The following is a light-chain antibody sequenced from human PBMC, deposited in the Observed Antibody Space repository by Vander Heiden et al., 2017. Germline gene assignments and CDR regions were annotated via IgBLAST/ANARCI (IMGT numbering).Light chain of an antibody. CDR2: AAS. CDR3: QQANSFLLT. Sequence: DIQMTQSPSSVSASVGDRVNITCRASQGISSWLAWYQTKPGKAPKLLIYAASSLQSGVPSRFSGSGSGTDFTLTISSLQPEDFATYYCQQANSFLLTFGQGTRLEIK. J-gene: IGKJ5*01. V-gene: IGKV1-12*01. CDR1: QGISSW.